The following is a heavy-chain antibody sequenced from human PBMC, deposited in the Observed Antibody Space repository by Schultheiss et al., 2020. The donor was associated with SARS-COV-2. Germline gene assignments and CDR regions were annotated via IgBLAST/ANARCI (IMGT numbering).Heavy chain of an antibody. J-gene: IGHJ4*02. CDR1: GYTFTGYY. CDR3: ASALARGIAVAGHYFDY. CDR2: INPNSGGT. V-gene: IGHV1-2*02. Sequence: ASVKVSCKASGYTFTGYYMHWVRQAPGQGLEWMGWINPNSGGTNYAQKFQGRVTMTRGTSISTAYMELSRLRSDDTAVYYCASALARGIAVAGHYFDYWGQGTLVTVSS. D-gene: IGHD6-19*01.